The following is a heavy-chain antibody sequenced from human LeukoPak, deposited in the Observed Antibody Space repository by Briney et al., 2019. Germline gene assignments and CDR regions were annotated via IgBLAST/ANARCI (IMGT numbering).Heavy chain of an antibody. CDR1: GFTFGSYW. D-gene: IGHD1-26*01. J-gene: IGHJ4*02. Sequence: GGSLRLSCAASGFTFGSYWMHWVRQAPGKGLVWVSRINSDGSTTDYADSVKGRFTISRDNAKNTLFLQMNSLRAEDTAVYYCARGGTYCPDYWGQGTLVTVSS. CDR2: INSDGSTT. V-gene: IGHV3-74*01. CDR3: ARGGTYCPDY.